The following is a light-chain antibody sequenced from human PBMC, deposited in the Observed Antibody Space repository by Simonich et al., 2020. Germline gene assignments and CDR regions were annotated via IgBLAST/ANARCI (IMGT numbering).Light chain of an antibody. CDR2: WAS. J-gene: IGKJ2*01. CDR3: HQYYNTPRT. V-gene: IGKV4-1*01. CDR1: QSFLYSANNNNY. Sequence: DIVMTQSPDSLAVSLGERATIHCKSSQSFLYSANNNNYLAWYQQKPGQPPKLLIYWASTRESGVPDRFSGSGSGTDFTLTISSLQAEDVAFYYCHQYYNTPRTFGQGTKLEIK.